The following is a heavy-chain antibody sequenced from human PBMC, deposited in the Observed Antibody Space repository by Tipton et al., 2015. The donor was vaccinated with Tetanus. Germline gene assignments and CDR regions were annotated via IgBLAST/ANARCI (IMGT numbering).Heavy chain of an antibody. J-gene: IGHJ4*02. V-gene: IGHV3-49*03. D-gene: IGHD4-23*01. Sequence: SLRLSCTGSGFTFGDYAMIWFRRAPGKGLEWVSFITSKAYGGTPEYAASVKGRFTFSRDDSKRIAYLQMNSLKTEDTAVYYCTTLSTTVAHGGDYWGQGTLVTVSS. CDR2: ITSKAYGGTP. CDR3: TTLSTTVAHGGDY. CDR1: GFTFGDYA.